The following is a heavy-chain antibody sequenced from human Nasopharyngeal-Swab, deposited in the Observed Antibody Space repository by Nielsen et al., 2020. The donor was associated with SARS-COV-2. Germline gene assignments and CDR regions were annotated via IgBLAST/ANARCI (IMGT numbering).Heavy chain of an antibody. CDR3: VRGGGYSFGYNDY. V-gene: IGHV4-39*07. Sequence: GSLRLSCTVSGGSISSSGSYWGWIRQPPGKGLEWIGSIYYSGGTFYNPSLKSRATISVDTSNNQFSLKLYSVTAADTAVYFCVRGGGYSFGYNDYWGQGTLVTVSS. J-gene: IGHJ4*02. CDR2: IYYSGGT. D-gene: IGHD5-18*01. CDR1: GGSISSSGSY.